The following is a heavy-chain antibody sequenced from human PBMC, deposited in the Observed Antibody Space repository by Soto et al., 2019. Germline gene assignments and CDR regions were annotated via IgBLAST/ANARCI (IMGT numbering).Heavy chain of an antibody. Sequence: QVQLVQSGAEVKKPGSSVKVSCKASGGTFSSYAISWVRQAPGQGLEWMVGIIPIFGTANYAQKFQGRVTITADESTSTAYMELSSLRSEDTAVYYCARGDIVVVPAARPYYYYYGMDVWGQGTTVTVSS. CDR1: GGTFSSYA. CDR2: IIPIFGTA. D-gene: IGHD2-2*01. V-gene: IGHV1-69*01. J-gene: IGHJ6*02. CDR3: ARGDIVVVPAARPYYYYYGMDV.